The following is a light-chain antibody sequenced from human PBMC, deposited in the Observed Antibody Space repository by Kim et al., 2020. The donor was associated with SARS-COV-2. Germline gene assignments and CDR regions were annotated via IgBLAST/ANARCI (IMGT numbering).Light chain of an antibody. CDR2: GKN. V-gene: IGLV3-19*01. J-gene: IGLJ2*01. CDR3: NSRDSSGVV. CDR1: SLRNYY. Sequence: SVAVGQTVTITCKGHSLRNYYASWYKQKPGQAAVLVFYGKNNRPSGIPERVSGSSTRNTASLTITGTQAEDEGDYYCNSRDSSGVVFGGGTRVTVL.